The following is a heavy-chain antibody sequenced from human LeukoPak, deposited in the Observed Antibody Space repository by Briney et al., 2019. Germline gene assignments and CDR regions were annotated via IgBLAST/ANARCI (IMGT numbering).Heavy chain of an antibody. CDR1: GFTFSSYG. V-gene: IGHV3-48*04. J-gene: IGHJ4*02. D-gene: IGHD6-13*01. CDR3: ATPRGSWPDYLIS. Sequence: GGALRLSCAASGFTFSSYGMSWVRQAPGKGVEWGSYISSSGSTIYYADSVKGRFTISRDNVKTSLYLQMNSLRAEDTAIFYFATPRGSWPDYLISRGQGTLGTVSS. CDR2: ISSSGSTI.